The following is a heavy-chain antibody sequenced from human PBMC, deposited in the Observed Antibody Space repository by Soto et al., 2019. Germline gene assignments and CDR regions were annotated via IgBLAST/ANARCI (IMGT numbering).Heavy chain of an antibody. V-gene: IGHV1-8*01. Sequence: QVQLVQSGAEVKKPGASVKVSCKASGYSFTIYDIIWVRQATGLGFEWMGWINANSDNSGYAQKLRGRVTMTRNTSISTAYMELSSLKSEETAAYYLARGRRQFAMVLGVIDTSYYMDLWGKGTTVMVSS. CDR1: GYSFTIYD. CDR2: INANSDNS. J-gene: IGHJ6*03. CDR3: ARGRRQFAMVLGVIDTSYYMDL. D-gene: IGHD3-10*01.